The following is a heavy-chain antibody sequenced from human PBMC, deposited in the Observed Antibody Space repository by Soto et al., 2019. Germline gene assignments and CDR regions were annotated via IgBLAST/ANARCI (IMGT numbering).Heavy chain of an antibody. CDR1: GGSISSGGYY. V-gene: IGHV4-31*03. D-gene: IGHD3-3*01. CDR3: ARGVIFGDFDY. Sequence: TLSLTCTVSGGSISSGGYYWSWIRQHPGKGLEWIGYIYYSGSTYYNPSLKSRVTISVDTSKNQFSLKLSSVTAADTAVYYCARGVIFGDFDYWGQGTLVTVSS. J-gene: IGHJ4*02. CDR2: IYYSGST.